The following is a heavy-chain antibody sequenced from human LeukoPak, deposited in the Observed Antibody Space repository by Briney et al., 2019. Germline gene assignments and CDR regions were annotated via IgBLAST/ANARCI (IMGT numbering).Heavy chain of an antibody. V-gene: IGHV3-23*01. Sequence: GGSLRLSCAASGFTFSSYAMSWVRQAPGKGLEWVAGISSIGVNTFYADSVKGRFTISRDNSKKTVFLQMIGLRAEDTAVYHCAKEAGNGWSYFDYWGQGTLVTVSP. CDR1: GFTFSSYA. D-gene: IGHD6-19*01. CDR2: ISSIGVNT. CDR3: AKEAGNGWSYFDY. J-gene: IGHJ4*02.